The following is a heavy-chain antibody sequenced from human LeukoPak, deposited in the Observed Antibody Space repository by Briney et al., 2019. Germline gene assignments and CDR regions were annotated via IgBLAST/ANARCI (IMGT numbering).Heavy chain of an antibody. J-gene: IGHJ4*02. CDR3: ARRRVYGGNGRLDSHYFDY. CDR1: GGSFSGYY. CDR2: INHSGST. V-gene: IGHV4-34*01. Sequence: PSETLSVTCAVYGGSFSGYYWSWICQPPGKGLEWIGEINHSGSTNYNPSLKSRVTISVDTSKNQFSLKLSSVTTADTAVYYCARRRVYGGNGRLDSHYFDYWGQGTLVTVSS. D-gene: IGHD4-23*01.